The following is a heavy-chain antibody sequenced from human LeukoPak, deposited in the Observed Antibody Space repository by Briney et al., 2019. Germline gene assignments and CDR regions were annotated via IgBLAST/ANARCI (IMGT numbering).Heavy chain of an antibody. J-gene: IGHJ4*02. CDR2: IKYDGSVT. V-gene: IGHV3-74*01. CDR1: GFSFSSYW. Sequence: GGSLRLSCAASGFSFSSYWMYWVRQAPGKGLVWVSRIKYDGSVTTYADSVKGRFTISRDNAKNTLYLQMNSLRAEDTAVYYCARGPYYYDSSGYYPSWGQGTLVTVSS. D-gene: IGHD3-22*01. CDR3: ARGPYYYDSSGYYPS.